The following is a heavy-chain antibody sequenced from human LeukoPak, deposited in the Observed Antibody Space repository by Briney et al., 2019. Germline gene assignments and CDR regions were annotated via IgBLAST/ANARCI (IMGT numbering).Heavy chain of an antibody. CDR1: GGSISSYY. V-gene: IGHV4-59*01. D-gene: IGHD3-9*01. CDR2: IYYSGST. J-gene: IGHJ4*02. Sequence: SSETLSLTCTVSGGSISSYYWSWIRQPPGKGLEWIGNIYYSGSTRYNPSLKSRVTISVDTSKNQFSLKLSSVTAADTAVYYCARGTPEIHFDWFSRSYYFDYWGQGTLVTVSS. CDR3: ARGTPEIHFDWFSRSYYFDY.